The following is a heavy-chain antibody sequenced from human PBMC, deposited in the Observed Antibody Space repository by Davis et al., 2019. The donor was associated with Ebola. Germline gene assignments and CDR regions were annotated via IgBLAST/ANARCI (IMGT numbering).Heavy chain of an antibody. CDR2: IIPIFGTA. D-gene: IGHD3-3*01. V-gene: IGHV1-69*06. CDR1: GGTFSSYA. CDR3: ARVPRFLEWLFGEIFDY. J-gene: IGHJ4*02. Sequence: AASVKVSCKASGGTFSSYAISWVRQAPGQGLEWMGGIIPIFGTANYAQKFQGRVTITADKSTSTAYMELRSLRSDDTAVYYCARVPRFLEWLFGEIFDYWGQGTLVTVSS.